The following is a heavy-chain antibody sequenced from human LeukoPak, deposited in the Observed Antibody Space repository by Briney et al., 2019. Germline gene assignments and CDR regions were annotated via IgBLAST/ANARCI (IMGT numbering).Heavy chain of an antibody. V-gene: IGHV3-21*01. Sequence: GGSLRLSCAASGFTFSSYAMSWVRQAPGKGLEWVSSITSSTYIYYADSVKGRFTISRDNAKKSLYLQMNSLRAEDTAVYYCARDPRYSSSWSQGDYIDVWGKGTTVTVSS. CDR1: GFTFSSYA. CDR3: ARDPRYSSSWSQGDYIDV. CDR2: ITSSTYI. J-gene: IGHJ6*03. D-gene: IGHD6-13*01.